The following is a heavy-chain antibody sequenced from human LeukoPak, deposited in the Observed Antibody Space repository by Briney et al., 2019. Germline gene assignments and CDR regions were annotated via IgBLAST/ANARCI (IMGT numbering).Heavy chain of an antibody. Sequence: SETLSLTCAVYGGPFSGYYWSWIRQPPGKGLEWIGEINHSGSTNYNPSLKSRVTISVDTSKNQFSLKLSSVTAADTAVYYCARGPNRIYYYGMDVWGQGTTVTVSS. CDR2: INHSGST. D-gene: IGHD2-8*01. CDR3: ARGPNRIYYYGMDV. V-gene: IGHV4-34*01. CDR1: GGPFSGYY. J-gene: IGHJ6*02.